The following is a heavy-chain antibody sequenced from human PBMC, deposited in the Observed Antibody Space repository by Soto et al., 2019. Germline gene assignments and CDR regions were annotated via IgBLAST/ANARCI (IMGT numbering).Heavy chain of an antibody. J-gene: IGHJ6*02. CDR2: IYPDDSDT. CDR1: VYSFTSYW. CDR3: ARRQSSGWYGEYYGMDV. D-gene: IGHD6-19*01. Sequence: PGESLKISSKGSVYSFTSYWFGWVRQMPGRGLEWMGIIYPDDSDTRYSPSFQGQVTISADKSSSTAYLQWSSLKAWDTAMYYCARRQSSGWYGEYYGMDVWGQGTTATV. V-gene: IGHV5-51*01.